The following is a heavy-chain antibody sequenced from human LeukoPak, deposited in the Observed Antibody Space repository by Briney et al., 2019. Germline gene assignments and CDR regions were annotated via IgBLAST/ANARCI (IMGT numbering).Heavy chain of an antibody. Sequence: ASVKVSCKASGYTFTRYGISWVRQAPGQGLEWMGWISAYNGNTNYAQKLQGRVTMTTDTSTSTAYMELRSLRSDDTAVYYCARGYYYDSSGSQEYYYGMDVWGQGTTVTVSS. D-gene: IGHD3-22*01. CDR1: GYTFTRYG. CDR2: ISAYNGNT. CDR3: ARGYYYDSSGSQEYYYGMDV. V-gene: IGHV1-18*04. J-gene: IGHJ6*02.